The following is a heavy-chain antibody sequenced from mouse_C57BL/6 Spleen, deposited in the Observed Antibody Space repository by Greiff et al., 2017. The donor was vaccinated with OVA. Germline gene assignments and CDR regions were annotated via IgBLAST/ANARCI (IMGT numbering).Heavy chain of an antibody. D-gene: IGHD1-1*01. CDR2: IYPGDGDT. CDR3: ARSRDYYGSTDY. V-gene: IGHV1-82*01. J-gene: IGHJ2*01. Sequence: VQLQQSGPELVKPGASVKISCKASGYAFSSSWMNWVKQRPGKGLEWIGRIYPGDGDTNYNGKFKGKATLTADKSSSTAYMQLSSLTSEDSAVYFCARSRDYYGSTDYWGQGTTLTVSS. CDR1: GYAFSSSW.